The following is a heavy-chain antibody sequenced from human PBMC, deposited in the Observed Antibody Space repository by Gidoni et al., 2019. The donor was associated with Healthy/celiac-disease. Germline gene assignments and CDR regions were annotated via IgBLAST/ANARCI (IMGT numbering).Heavy chain of an antibody. CDR2: ISSNGGST. D-gene: IGHD6-19*01. Sequence: EVQLVESGEGLVQPGGSLRLSCAASGFTFSSYAMHWVRQAPGKGLEYVSAISSNGGSTYYADSVKGRFTISRDNSKNTLYLQMGSLRAEDMAVYYCARGLGSYSSGFGSEYYYYMDVWGKGTTVTVSS. J-gene: IGHJ6*03. CDR3: ARGLGSYSSGFGSEYYYYMDV. V-gene: IGHV3-64*02. CDR1: GFTFSSYA.